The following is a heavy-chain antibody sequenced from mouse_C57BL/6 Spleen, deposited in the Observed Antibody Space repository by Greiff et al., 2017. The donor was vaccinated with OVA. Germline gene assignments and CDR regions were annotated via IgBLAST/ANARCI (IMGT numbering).Heavy chain of an antibody. J-gene: IGHJ4*01. Sequence: QVQLQQSGPELVKPGASVKISCKASGYAFSSSWMNWVKQRPGKGLEWIGRIYPGDGDTNYNGKFKGKATLTADKSSSTAYMQLSSLTSEDSAVYFCARGGGTGAMDYWGQGTSVTVSS. CDR2: IYPGDGDT. CDR3: ARGGGTGAMDY. V-gene: IGHV1-82*01. D-gene: IGHD4-1*01. CDR1: GYAFSSSW.